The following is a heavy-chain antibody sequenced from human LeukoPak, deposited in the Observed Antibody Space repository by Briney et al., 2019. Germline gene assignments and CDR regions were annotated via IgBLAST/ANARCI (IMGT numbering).Heavy chain of an antibody. CDR1: GFTFTTSA. Sequence: EASVKVSCKASGFTFTTSAMQWVRQARGQRLEWIGWIVVGSGNTNYAQKFQERVTITRDMSTSTAYMELSSLRSEDTAVYYCAAAYLYFYDRGGYFDYWGQGTLVTVSS. CDR2: IVVGSGNT. V-gene: IGHV1-58*02. J-gene: IGHJ4*02. D-gene: IGHD3-22*01. CDR3: AAAYLYFYDRGGYFDY.